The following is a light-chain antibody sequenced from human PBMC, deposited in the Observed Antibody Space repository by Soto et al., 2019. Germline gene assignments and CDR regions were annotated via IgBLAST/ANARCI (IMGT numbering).Light chain of an antibody. CDR2: DVT. Sequence: QSALTQPASVSGSPGQSIAISCTGTSSDVGAYNYVSWYQQHPGQAPKLMIYDVTYRPSGVSNRFSGSKSDNTASLTISGLKAEDEADYYCSSYTTSTTYVFGTGTKLTVL. CDR1: SSDVGAYNY. CDR3: SSYTTSTTYV. J-gene: IGLJ1*01. V-gene: IGLV2-14*01.